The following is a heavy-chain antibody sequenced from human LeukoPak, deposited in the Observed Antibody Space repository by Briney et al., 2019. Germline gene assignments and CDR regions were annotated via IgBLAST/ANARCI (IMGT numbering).Heavy chain of an antibody. Sequence: GASVTVSCKASGYTFTSYGISWVRQAPGQGLEWMGWISAYNGNTNYAQKLQGRVTMTTDTSTSTAYMELRSLRSDDTAVYYCARVGYDILTGYSDYWGKGTLVTVSS. D-gene: IGHD3-9*01. V-gene: IGHV1-18*01. J-gene: IGHJ4*02. CDR2: ISAYNGNT. CDR1: GYTFTSYG. CDR3: ARVGYDILTGYSDY.